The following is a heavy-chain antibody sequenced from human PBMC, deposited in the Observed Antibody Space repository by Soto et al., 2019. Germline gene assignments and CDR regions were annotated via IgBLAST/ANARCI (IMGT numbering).Heavy chain of an antibody. Sequence: SGGSLRLSCAAPGFTFSSYGMHWVRQAPGKGPEWVAVIWYDGSNIYYADSVKGRFTISRDNSRNTLYLQMNSLRAEDTAVYYWARGLNKWNYRSWFDAWGQGTLVTVSS. CDR3: ARGLNKWNYRSWFDA. CDR1: GFTFSSYG. CDR2: IWYDGSNI. V-gene: IGHV3-33*01. J-gene: IGHJ5*02. D-gene: IGHD1-7*01.